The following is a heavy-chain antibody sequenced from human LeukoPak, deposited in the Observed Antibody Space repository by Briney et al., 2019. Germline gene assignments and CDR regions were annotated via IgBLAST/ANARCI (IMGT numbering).Heavy chain of an antibody. CDR3: ARLGVTQDAFDI. CDR2: IYYSGST. J-gene: IGHJ3*02. CDR1: GGSISSSSYY. Sequence: PETLSLTCTVSGGSISSSSYYWGWIRQPPGKGLEWIGSIYYSGSTYYNPSLKSRVTISVDTSKNQFSLNLSSVTAADTAVFYCARLGVTQDAFDIWGQGTMVTVSS. D-gene: IGHD3-10*01. V-gene: IGHV4-39*07.